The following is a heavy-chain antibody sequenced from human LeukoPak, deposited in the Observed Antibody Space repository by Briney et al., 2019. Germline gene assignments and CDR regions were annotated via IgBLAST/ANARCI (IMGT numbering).Heavy chain of an antibody. CDR3: ARDLFYLSYDSSGYYV. D-gene: IGHD3-22*01. V-gene: IGHV3-33*01. Sequence: PGRSLRLSCAASGFTFSSYGMHWVRQAPGKGLEWVAVIWYDGSNKYYADSVKGRFTISRDNSKNTLYLQMNRLRAEDTAVYYCARDLFYLSYDSSGYYVWGQGTLVTVSS. CDR2: IWYDGSNK. CDR1: GFTFSSYG. J-gene: IGHJ4*02.